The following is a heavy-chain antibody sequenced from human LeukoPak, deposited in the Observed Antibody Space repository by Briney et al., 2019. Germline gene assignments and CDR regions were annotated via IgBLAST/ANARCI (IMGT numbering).Heavy chain of an antibody. CDR3: AKSSSWYRDWYFDL. CDR2: ISGSGGST. V-gene: IGHV3-23*01. CDR1: GFTFSSYA. Sequence: PGGSLRLSCAASGFTFSSYAMSWVRQAPGKGLDWVSAISGSGGSTYYADSVKGRFTISRDNSKNTLYLQMNSLRAEDTAVYYRAKSSSWYRDWYFDLWGRGTLVTVSS. D-gene: IGHD6-13*01. J-gene: IGHJ2*01.